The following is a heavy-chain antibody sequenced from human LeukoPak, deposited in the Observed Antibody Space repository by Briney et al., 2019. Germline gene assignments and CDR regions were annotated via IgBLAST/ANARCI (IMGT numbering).Heavy chain of an antibody. CDR1: GFTFSSYA. CDR2: IRGSGGST. D-gene: IGHD4-17*01. J-gene: IGHJ4*02. CDR3: AKVAGATVSAPFDY. V-gene: IGHV3-23*01. Sequence: GGSLRLSCAASGFTFSSYAMSWARQAPGKGLEWVSAIRGSGGSTYYADSVKGRFTISRDNSKSTLYLQVNSLRAEDTAVYYCAKVAGATVSAPFDYWGQGILVTVSS.